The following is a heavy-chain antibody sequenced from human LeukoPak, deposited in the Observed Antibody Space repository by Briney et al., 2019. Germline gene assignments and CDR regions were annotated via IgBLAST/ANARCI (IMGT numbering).Heavy chain of an antibody. V-gene: IGHV4-4*07. D-gene: IGHD2-2*02. CDR3: ARVGYHLLYAYYYYYLDV. CDR2: IYSTGST. CDR1: GSSISSYY. J-gene: IGHJ6*03. Sequence: PSETLSLTCSVSGSSISSYYWSWVRQPAGKGLEWIGRIYSTGSTNYSPSLKSRVTVSVDTSKNQFSLKLSSVTAADTAVYYCARVGYHLLYAYYYYYLDVWGKGTTVTVSS.